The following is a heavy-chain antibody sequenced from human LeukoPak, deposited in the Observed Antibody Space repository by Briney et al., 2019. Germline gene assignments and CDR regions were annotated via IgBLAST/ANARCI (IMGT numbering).Heavy chain of an antibody. CDR1: GFTFSSYG. CDR3: AKGRWDGDIVVVVAAEPYGMDV. Sequence: PGRSLRLSCAASGFTFSSYGMHWVRQAPGEGLEWVAVISYDGSNKYYADSVKGRFTISRDNSKNTLYLQMNSLRAEDTAVYYCAKGRWDGDIVVVVAAEPYGMDVWGQGTTVTVSS. D-gene: IGHD2-15*01. V-gene: IGHV3-30*18. CDR2: ISYDGSNK. J-gene: IGHJ6*01.